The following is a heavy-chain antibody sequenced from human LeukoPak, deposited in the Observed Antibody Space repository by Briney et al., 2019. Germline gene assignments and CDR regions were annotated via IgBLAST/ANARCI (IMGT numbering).Heavy chain of an antibody. D-gene: IGHD3-10*01. CDR1: GFTFTNAW. CDR2: IKSKTDGGTT. V-gene: IGHV3-15*01. Sequence: GGSLRLSCAASGFTFTNAWMSWVRQAPGKGLEWVGRIKSKTDGGTTDYAAPVTGRFVISTDDSQSMLYLQMDSLRSEDTAVYHCTTDLEVRGVPDSWGQGTLVTVSS. J-gene: IGHJ4*02. CDR3: TTDLEVRGVPDS.